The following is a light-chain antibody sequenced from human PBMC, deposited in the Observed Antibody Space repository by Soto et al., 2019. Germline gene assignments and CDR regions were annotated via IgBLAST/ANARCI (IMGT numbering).Light chain of an antibody. J-gene: IGKJ1*01. CDR3: QQLNSYPWT. CDR2: AAS. V-gene: IGKV1-9*01. CDR1: QGISSY. Sequence: IPLTQSPSSLSASVGDRVTITCRASQGISSYLAWSQQNPGKAPKLLIYAASTLQSGVPSRFRGSGSGTDFTLTISSLQPEDFATYYCQQLNSYPWTFGQGTRVEIK.